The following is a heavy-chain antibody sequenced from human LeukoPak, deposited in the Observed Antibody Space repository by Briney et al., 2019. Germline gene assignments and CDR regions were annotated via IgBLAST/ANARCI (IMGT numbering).Heavy chain of an antibody. Sequence: GGSLRLSCAASGFTFSPYGMHWVRQAPGKGLEWVAVISYDGSDKYYADSVKGRFTISRDNSKNTLYLQMNRLRPDDTAVYYWARDSRQLPLDYWGQGTLVTVSS. CDR3: ARDSRQLPLDY. V-gene: IGHV3-30*03. CDR2: ISYDGSDK. CDR1: GFTFSPYG. J-gene: IGHJ4*02. D-gene: IGHD2-2*01.